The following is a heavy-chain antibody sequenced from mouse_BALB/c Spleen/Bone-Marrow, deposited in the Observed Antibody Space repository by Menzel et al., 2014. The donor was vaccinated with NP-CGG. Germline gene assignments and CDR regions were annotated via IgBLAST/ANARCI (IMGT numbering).Heavy chain of an antibody. CDR2: IRSRSNKYAT. V-gene: IGHV10-1*02. Sequence: EVKLMESGGGLVRPKGSLTLSCAASGFTFNTYAMNWVRQAPGKGLEWVARIRSRSNKYATYYADSVKDRFTISRDDSQSMLYLQMNNLKTEDTAMYYCVRHGAAYWGQGTLVTVSA. CDR1: GFTFNTYA. CDR3: VRHGAAY. J-gene: IGHJ3*01.